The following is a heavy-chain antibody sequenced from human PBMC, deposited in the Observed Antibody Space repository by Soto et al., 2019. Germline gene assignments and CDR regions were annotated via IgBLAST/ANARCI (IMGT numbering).Heavy chain of an antibody. CDR3: VLSQRGYSSDWFNDY. Sequence: GGSLRLSCAASGFTFSSYAMSWVRQAPGKGLEWVSAISISGSGGSTYYADSVKGRFTISRDNSKNTLYLQMNSLRAEDTAVYYCVLSQRGYSSDWFNDYWGQGTPVTVSS. J-gene: IGHJ4*02. CDR1: GFTFSSYA. V-gene: IGHV3-23*01. CDR2: ISISGSGGST. D-gene: IGHD6-13*01.